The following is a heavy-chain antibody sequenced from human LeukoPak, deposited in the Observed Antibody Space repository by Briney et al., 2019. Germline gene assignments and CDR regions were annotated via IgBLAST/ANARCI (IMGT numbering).Heavy chain of an antibody. CDR1: GFTFSSYG. CDR3: AKVISMTTYYYYGMDV. CDR2: ISYDGSNK. V-gene: IGHV3-30*18. Sequence: PGGSLRLSCAASGFTFSSYGMHRVRQAPGKGLEWVAVISYDGSNKYYADSVKGRFTISRDNSKNTLYLQMNSLRAEDTAVYYCAKVISMTTYYYYGMDVWGQGTTVTVSS. J-gene: IGHJ6*02. D-gene: IGHD4-11*01.